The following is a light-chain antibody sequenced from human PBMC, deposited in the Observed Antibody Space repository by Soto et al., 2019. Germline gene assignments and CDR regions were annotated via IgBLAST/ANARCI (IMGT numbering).Light chain of an antibody. V-gene: IGKV3-20*01. CDR3: QQYGSSRVA. CDR1: QSVSGSY. Sequence: EIVLTQSPCTLSLSPGERATLSCRASQSVSGSYLAWYQQKPGQAPRLLIYGASSRATGIPDRFSGSGSGTDFTLTISRLEPEDFAVYYCQQYGSSRVAFGQGTKVDI. J-gene: IGKJ1*01. CDR2: GAS.